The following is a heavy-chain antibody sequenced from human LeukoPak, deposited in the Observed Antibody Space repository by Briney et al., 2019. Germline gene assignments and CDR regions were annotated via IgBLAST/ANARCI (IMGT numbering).Heavy chain of an antibody. CDR1: GYTFTSYY. CDR2: INPSGGST. J-gene: IGHJ4*02. CDR3: AKDIRGGRQWLAIDY. V-gene: IGHV1-46*01. Sequence: VASVKVSCKASGYTFTSYYMHWVRQAPGQGLEWMGIINPSGGSTSYAQKFQGRVTMTRDMSTSTVYMELSSLRSEDTALYYCAKDIRGGRQWLAIDYWGQGTLVTVSS. D-gene: IGHD6-19*01.